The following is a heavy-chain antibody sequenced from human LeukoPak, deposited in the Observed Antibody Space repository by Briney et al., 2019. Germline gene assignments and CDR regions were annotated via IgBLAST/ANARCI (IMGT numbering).Heavy chain of an antibody. J-gene: IGHJ4*02. CDR3: ASAPGAVGAKY. CDR1: GYTFTSYG. V-gene: IGHV1-18*01. D-gene: IGHD1-26*01. Sequence: ASVKVSCKASGYTFTSYGISWVRQAPGQGLEWMGWISAYNGNYAQKLQGRVTMTTDTSTSTAYMELRSLRSDDTAVYYCASAPGAVGAKYWGQGTLVTVSS. CDR2: ISAYNG.